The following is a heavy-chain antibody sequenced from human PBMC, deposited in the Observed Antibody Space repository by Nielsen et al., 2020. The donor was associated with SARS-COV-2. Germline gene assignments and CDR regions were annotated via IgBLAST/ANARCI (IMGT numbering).Heavy chain of an antibody. D-gene: IGHD2-2*02. J-gene: IGHJ4*02. CDR3: AKSKAYLYYFDY. CDR1: GFTFSSYG. V-gene: IGHV3-30*18. Sequence: GSLRLSCAASGFTFSSYGIHWVRQAPGKGLEWVAVISYDGSNKYYADSVKGRFTISRDNSKNTLYLQMNSLRAEDTAVYYCAKSKAYLYYFDYWGQGTLVTVSS. CDR2: ISYDGSNK.